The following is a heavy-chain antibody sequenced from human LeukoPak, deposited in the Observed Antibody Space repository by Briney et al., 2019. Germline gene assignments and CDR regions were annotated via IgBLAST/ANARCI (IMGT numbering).Heavy chain of an antibody. J-gene: IGHJ3*02. D-gene: IGHD5-24*01. Sequence: GGSLRLSCAASGFTFSSYAMGWIRQAPGKGLEWVSYISSSGSTIYYADSVKGRFTISRDNAKNSLYLQMNSLRAEDTAVYYCARVREDAFDIWGQGTMVTVSS. CDR2: ISSSGSTI. CDR3: ARVREDAFDI. CDR1: GFTFSSYA. V-gene: IGHV3-11*01.